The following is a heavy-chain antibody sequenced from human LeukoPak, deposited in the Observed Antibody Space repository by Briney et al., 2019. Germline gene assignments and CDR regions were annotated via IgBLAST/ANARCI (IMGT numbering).Heavy chain of an antibody. CDR2: ISGSGGST. J-gene: IGHJ4*02. CDR3: AKDGLLWFGKLYFDY. D-gene: IGHD3-10*01. CDR1: GFTFSSYA. V-gene: IGHV3-23*01. Sequence: GGSLRLSCAASGFTFSSYAMSWVRQAPGKGLEWVSAISGSGGSTYYADSVKGRFTISRDNSKNTLYLQMNSLRAEDTAVYYCAKDGLLWFGKLYFDYWGQGTLVTVSS.